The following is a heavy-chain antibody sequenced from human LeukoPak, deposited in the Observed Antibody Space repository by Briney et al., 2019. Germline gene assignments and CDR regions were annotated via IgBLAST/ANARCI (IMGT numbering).Heavy chain of an antibody. V-gene: IGHV4-4*07. Sequence: SETLSLTCTVSVGSISSYYWSCIRQPAGKGLEWIVRIYTTWSTNYPPCLKSRVTMSVATSKNQFSLNLTSVTAADTAVYYCARPVPDSGNYLGAFEIWGLGTMVTVSS. CDR1: VGSISSYY. CDR3: ARPVPDSGNYLGAFEI. CDR2: IYTTWST. D-gene: IGHD1-26*01. J-gene: IGHJ3*02.